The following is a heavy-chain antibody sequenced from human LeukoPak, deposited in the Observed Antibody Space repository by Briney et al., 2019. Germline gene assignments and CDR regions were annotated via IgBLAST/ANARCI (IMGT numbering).Heavy chain of an antibody. CDR2: IIPIFGTA. V-gene: IGHV1-69*13. D-gene: IGHD3-10*01. CDR3: ARGPPVGGLGELLLDAFDI. J-gene: IGHJ3*02. CDR1: GGTFSSYA. Sequence: ASVKVSCKASGGTFSSYAISWVRQAPGQGLEWMGGIIPIFGTANYAQKFQGRVTITADESTSTAYMELSSLRSEDTAVYYCARGPPVGGLGELLLDAFDIWGQGTMVTVSS.